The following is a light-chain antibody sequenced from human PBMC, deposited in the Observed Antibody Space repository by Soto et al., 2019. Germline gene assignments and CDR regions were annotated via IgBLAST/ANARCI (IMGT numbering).Light chain of an antibody. CDR2: GNS. Sequence: QSVLTQPPSVSGAPGQRVTISCTGSSSNIGAGYDLHWYQQLPGTAPKLLIYGNSNRPSGVPDRFSGSKSGTSASLAITGLQAEDEADYYCQSYDSSLSGWAFGGGTKLTVL. V-gene: IGLV1-40*01. CDR3: QSYDSSLSGWA. J-gene: IGLJ3*02. CDR1: SSNIGAGYD.